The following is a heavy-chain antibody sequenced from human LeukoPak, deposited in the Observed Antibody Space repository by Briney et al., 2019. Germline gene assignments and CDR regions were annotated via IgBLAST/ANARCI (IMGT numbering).Heavy chain of an antibody. CDR3: ARDLRLTTIFGVVSN. CDR2: IYSGGSS. CDR1: GFTVSSNY. J-gene: IGHJ4*02. Sequence: GGSLRLSCAASGFTVSSNYMSWVRQAPGKGLEWVSVIYSGGSSYYADSVKGRFTISRDSSMNTLYLQMNSLRAEDTAVYYCARDLRLTTIFGVVSNWGQGTLVTVSS. V-gene: IGHV3-66*02. D-gene: IGHD3-3*01.